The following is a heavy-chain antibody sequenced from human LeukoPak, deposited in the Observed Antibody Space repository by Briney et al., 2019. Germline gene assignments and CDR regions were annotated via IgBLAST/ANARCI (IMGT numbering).Heavy chain of an antibody. CDR2: INPNSGGT. J-gene: IGHJ4*02. Sequence: MHXXGQAXXQXXXGXXXINPNSGGTNYAQKFQGWVTMTRDTSISTAYMELSRLRSDDTAVYYCARDRDTAMVQYYFDYWGQGTLVTVSS. D-gene: IGHD5-18*01. V-gene: IGHV1-2*04. CDR3: ARDRDTAMVQYYFDY.